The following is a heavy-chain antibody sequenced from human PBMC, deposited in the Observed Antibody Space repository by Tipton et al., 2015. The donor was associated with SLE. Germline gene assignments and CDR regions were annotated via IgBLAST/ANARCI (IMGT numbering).Heavy chain of an antibody. CDR2: IKSKNNGGTA. Sequence: SLRLSCAASGFIFSNIWMSWVRQAPGKGLEWVGRIKSKNNGGTADYAAPVKGRFIISRDDSKNTLYLQMNSLSIEDTATYYCTPDRDTGFDVWGQGTMVTVSS. D-gene: IGHD1-1*01. CDR1: GFIFSNIW. V-gene: IGHV3-15*01. CDR3: TPDRDTGFDV. J-gene: IGHJ3*01.